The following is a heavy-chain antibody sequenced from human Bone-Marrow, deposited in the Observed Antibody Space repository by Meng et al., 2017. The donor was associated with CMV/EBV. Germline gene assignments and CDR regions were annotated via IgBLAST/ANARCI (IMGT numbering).Heavy chain of an antibody. V-gene: IGHV4-39*01. D-gene: IGHD4/OR15-4a*01. Sequence: SETLSLTCTVSGGSISSSSYYWGWIRQPPGKGLEWIGSIYYSGSTYYNPSLKRRVTISVDMSKNQFSLKLSSVTAADAAVYYCATSYGATYPFDYWGQGTLVTVSS. CDR3: ATSYGATYPFDY. CDR2: IYYSGST. CDR1: GGSISSSSYY. J-gene: IGHJ4*02.